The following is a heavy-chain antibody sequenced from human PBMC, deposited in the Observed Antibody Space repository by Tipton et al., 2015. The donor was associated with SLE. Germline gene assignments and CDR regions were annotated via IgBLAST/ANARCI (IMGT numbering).Heavy chain of an antibody. D-gene: IGHD1-1*01. CDR3: ASGVEGGGFDY. CDR2: ICHSGST. J-gene: IGHJ4*02. CDR1: GYSISSGYY. Sequence: TLSLTCTVSGYSISSGYYWGWIRQPPGKGLEWIGSICHSGSTYYNPSLKSRVTISVDTSKNQFSLELSSVTAADTAVYYCASGVEGGGFDYWGQGTLVTVSS. V-gene: IGHV4-38-2*02.